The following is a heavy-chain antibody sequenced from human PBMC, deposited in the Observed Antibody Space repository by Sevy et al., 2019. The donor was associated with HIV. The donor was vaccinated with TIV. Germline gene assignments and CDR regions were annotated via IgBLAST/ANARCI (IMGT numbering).Heavy chain of an antibody. V-gene: IGHV3-48*02. CDR3: ARSVAGNFGS. D-gene: IGHD6-19*01. CDR2: MTSDLNTI. CDR1: GFTFNIYS. J-gene: IGHJ4*02. Sequence: GGSLRLSCAASGFTFNIYSMNWVRQAPGKGLEWISYMTSDLNTIYYAGSVKGRFTISRDNDRYLLFLQMDGLRDDDTGVYYCARSVAGNFGSWGRGTLVTVSS.